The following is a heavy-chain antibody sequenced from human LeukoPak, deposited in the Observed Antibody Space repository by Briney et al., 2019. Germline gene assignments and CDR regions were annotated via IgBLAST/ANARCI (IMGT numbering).Heavy chain of an antibody. V-gene: IGHV3-7*03. D-gene: IGHD3-10*01. J-gene: IGHJ4*02. CDR1: GFTFSNYW. CDR2: IKQDGSDK. Sequence: GGSLRLSCAASGFTFSNYWMSWVRQAPGKGLEWVANIKQDGSDKYYVDSVEGRFTISRDNAKNSLYLQMNSLRAEDTAVYYCAREREFGEFFDYWGQGTLVTVSS. CDR3: AREREFGEFFDY.